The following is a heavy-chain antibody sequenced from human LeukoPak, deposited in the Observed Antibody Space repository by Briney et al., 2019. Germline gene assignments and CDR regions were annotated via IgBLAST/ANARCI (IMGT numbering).Heavy chain of an antibody. Sequence: SQTLSLTCTVSGGSISSGGFYWSWIRQHPGKGLEWLGYIYYSGTTYYNPSLKSRVTFSVDTSRNQFSLKLDPVTAADTALYYCARGTTDGYSYGRFDYWGQGTLVTVSS. J-gene: IGHJ4*02. V-gene: IGHV4-31*03. CDR1: GGSISSGGFY. D-gene: IGHD5-18*01. CDR3: ARGTTDGYSYGRFDY. CDR2: IYYSGTT.